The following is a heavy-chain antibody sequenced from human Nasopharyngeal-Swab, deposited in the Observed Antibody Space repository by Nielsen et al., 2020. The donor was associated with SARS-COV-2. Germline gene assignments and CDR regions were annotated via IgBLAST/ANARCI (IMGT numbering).Heavy chain of an antibody. CDR1: GFTFSSYG. D-gene: IGHD3-10*01. CDR3: AKVEVRGALGYYYYMDV. J-gene: IGHJ6*03. Sequence: GESLKISCAASGFTFSSYGMHWARQAPGKGLEWVAVISYDGSNKYYADSVKGRFTISRDNSKNTLYLQMNSLRAEDTAVYYCAKVEVRGALGYYYYMDVWGKGTTVTVSS. V-gene: IGHV3-30*18. CDR2: ISYDGSNK.